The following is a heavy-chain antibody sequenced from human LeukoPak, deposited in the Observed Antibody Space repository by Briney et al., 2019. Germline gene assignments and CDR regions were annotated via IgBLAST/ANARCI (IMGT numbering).Heavy chain of an antibody. CDR1: GFILSNYA. V-gene: IGHV3-30*04. CDR2: ISYDGSNK. J-gene: IGHJ4*02. D-gene: IGHD3-9*01. Sequence: GGSLRLSCAASGFILSNYAMHWVRQAAGKGLEWVAVISYDGSNKNYADSVKGRFTISRDNSKNTLYLQMNSLRAEDTAVYYCARSFHDILTGYGEIDYWGQGTLVTVSS. CDR3: ARSFHDILTGYGEIDY.